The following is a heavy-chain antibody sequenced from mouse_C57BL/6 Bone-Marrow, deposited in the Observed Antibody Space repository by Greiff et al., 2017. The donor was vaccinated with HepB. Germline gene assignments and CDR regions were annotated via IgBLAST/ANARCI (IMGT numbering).Heavy chain of an antibody. Sequence: QVQLQQSGPELVKPGASVKISCKASGYAFSSFWMNWVKQRPGKGHEWIGRIYPGDGDTNYNGKFKGKATLTADKSSSTAYMQLSSLTSEDSAVYFCARSGSNYGPYFDVWGTGTTVTVSA. CDR1: GYAFSSFW. CDR2: IYPGDGDT. V-gene: IGHV1-82*01. J-gene: IGHJ1*03. D-gene: IGHD2-5*01. CDR3: ARSGSNYGPYFDV.